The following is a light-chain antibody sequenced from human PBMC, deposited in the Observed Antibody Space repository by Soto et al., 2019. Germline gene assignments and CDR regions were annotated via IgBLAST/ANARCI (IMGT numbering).Light chain of an antibody. J-gene: IGKJ4*01. CDR3: QQTYTTPFT. V-gene: IGKV1-39*01. CDR1: QSISSY. CDR2: VGS. Sequence: DIQMTQSPSSLSASVGDRVTITCRASQSISSYLSWYQQKPGKAPKRLIYVGSTLQSGVPARFSGSGSETDFALTISSLQPEDFATYFCQQTYTTPFTFGGGTKVDVK.